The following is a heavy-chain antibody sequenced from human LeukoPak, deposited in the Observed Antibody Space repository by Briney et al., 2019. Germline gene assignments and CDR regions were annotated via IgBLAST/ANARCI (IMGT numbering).Heavy chain of an antibody. Sequence: GGSLRLSCAASGFTFSDHIMNWVRQLPGKRLEWVAYVSGSGSTVYYADSVKGRFTISRDNGKSSLYLQINSLRVEDTALYYCVRQFASWGQGTLVTVSS. J-gene: IGHJ4*02. CDR3: VRQFAS. CDR1: GFTFSDHI. CDR2: VSGSGSTV. V-gene: IGHV3-48*01.